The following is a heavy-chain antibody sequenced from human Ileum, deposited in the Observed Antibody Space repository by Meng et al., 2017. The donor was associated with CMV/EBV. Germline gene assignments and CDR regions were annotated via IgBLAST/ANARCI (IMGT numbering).Heavy chain of an antibody. V-gene: IGHV1-69*13. D-gene: IGHD2/OR15-2a*01. CDR2: IIPMFGTT. Sequence: SVNVSCQASGDTFGSYVFSWVRQAPGQWPEWVGGIIPMFGTTNYGQNFEGRVTITADESTRTVYMDLSSLKSEDTAIYYCTRTMSPTEYYFDSWGQGTLVTVSS. J-gene: IGHJ4*02. CDR1: GDTFGSYV. CDR3: TRTMSPTEYYFDS.